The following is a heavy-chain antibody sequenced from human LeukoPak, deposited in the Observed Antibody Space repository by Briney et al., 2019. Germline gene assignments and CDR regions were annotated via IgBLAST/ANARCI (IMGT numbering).Heavy chain of an antibody. D-gene: IGHD3-10*01. CDR2: ISYDGSNK. CDR1: GFTFSSYA. CDR3: ARDSAIHGSGSYSIKIDY. V-gene: IGHV3-30-3*01. J-gene: IGHJ4*02. Sequence: AGGSLRLSCAASGFTFSSYAMHWVRQAPGKGLEWVAVISYDGSNKYYADSVKGRFTISRDNSKNTLYLQMNSLRAEDTAVYYCARDSAIHGSGSYSIKIDYWGQGTLVTVSS.